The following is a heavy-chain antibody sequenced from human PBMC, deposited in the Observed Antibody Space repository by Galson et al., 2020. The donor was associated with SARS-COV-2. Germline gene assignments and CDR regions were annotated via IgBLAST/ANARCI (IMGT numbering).Heavy chain of an antibody. CDR1: GFTFSSYG. CDR2: ISYDGSNK. D-gene: IGHD1-26*01. J-gene: IGHJ3*02. CDR3: AKSYSGSYLSAFDI. V-gene: IGHV3-30*18. Sequence: GESLKISCAASGFTFSSYGMHWVRQAPGKGLEWVVVISYDGSNKYHADSVKGRFTISRDNSKNTLYLQMNSLRAEDTAVYYCAKSYSGSYLSAFDIWGQGTMVTVSS.